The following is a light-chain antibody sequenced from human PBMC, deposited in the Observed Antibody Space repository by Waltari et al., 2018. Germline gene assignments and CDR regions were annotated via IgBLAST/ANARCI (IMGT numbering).Light chain of an antibody. CDR3: QAWDSSRGYV. Sequence: SYEVTQPPSVSVSPGQTASTTCSGDNLDNKYVYWYQQKAGQSPALVIYQDSKRPSGIPERFSGSNSGNTATLTISGTQALDEADYYCQAWDSSRGYVFGTGTKVTVL. J-gene: IGLJ1*01. CDR1: NLDNKY. CDR2: QDS. V-gene: IGLV3-1*01.